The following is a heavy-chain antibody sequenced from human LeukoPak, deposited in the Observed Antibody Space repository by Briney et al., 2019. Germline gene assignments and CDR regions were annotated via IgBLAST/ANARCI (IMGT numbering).Heavy chain of an antibody. CDR3: ARVPPTAHQLLSADY. V-gene: IGHV1-18*04. J-gene: IGHJ4*02. CDR1: GDTFTNYG. D-gene: IGHD2-2*01. CDR2: ISAINGEA. Sequence: ASAMILCKESGDTFTNYGISWVRQDPGQGLEWMAWISAINGEARYAQNLQAIVTMTTDTSTNTTYTELRSLRSDDTAVYYWARVPPTAHQLLSADYWGEGTQVTVSS.